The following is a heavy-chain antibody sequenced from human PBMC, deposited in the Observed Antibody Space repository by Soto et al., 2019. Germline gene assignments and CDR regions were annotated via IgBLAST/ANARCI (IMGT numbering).Heavy chain of an antibody. J-gene: IGHJ4*02. Sequence: QVQLEESGGGLVKAGGSLRLSCATSGFPFSALFMAWIRQTPGKGLEYIAYISSSGTSANYAESVKGRFTISRDNAKNSLYLQMNSLRAEDTAVYYCARDRGAVTGQYFDYWGQGALVTVSS. CDR2: ISSSGTSA. CDR3: ARDRGAVTGQYFDY. D-gene: IGHD6-19*01. CDR1: GFPFSALF. V-gene: IGHV3-11*05.